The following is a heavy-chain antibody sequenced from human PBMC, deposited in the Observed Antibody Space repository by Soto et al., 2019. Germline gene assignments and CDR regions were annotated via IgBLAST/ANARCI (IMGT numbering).Heavy chain of an antibody. Sequence: PXESLTISFTGSGYTFTNYWIGWVRQMPGKGLEWMGIIYPGDSDTKYNPSFQGQVTISADKSITTTYLQWNSLKASDTAIYYCAASIFYYGMDVWGQGTTVTVSS. V-gene: IGHV5-51*01. CDR3: AASIFYYGMDV. J-gene: IGHJ6*02. CDR1: GYTFTNYW. CDR2: IYPGDSDT.